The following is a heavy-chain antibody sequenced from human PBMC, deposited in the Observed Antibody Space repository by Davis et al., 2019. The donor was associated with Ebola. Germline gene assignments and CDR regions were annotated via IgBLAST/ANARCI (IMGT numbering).Heavy chain of an antibody. CDR1: GFTFSSYA. V-gene: IGHV3-23*01. D-gene: IGHD6-6*01. Sequence: GESLKISCAASGFTFSSYAMRWVRQAPGKGLEWVSAISGSGGSTYYADSVKGRFTISRDNSKNTLYLQMNSLRAEDTAVYYCARGAAARFDYWGQGTLVTVSS. CDR2: ISGSGGST. J-gene: IGHJ4*02. CDR3: ARGAAARFDY.